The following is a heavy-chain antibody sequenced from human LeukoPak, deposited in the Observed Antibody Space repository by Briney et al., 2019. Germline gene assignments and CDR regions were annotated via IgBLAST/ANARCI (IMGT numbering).Heavy chain of an antibody. Sequence: PGGSLRLSCAGSGXIFSNYEMNWVRQAPGKGLEWVSYISSTGGDIYYADSVKGRFTISRDNAEKSVYLQMNSLRAEDTAVYYCARDLPTGTYRAYFDNWGQGTLVTVSS. CDR3: ARDLPTGTYRAYFDN. CDR1: GXIFSNYE. D-gene: IGHD1-26*01. J-gene: IGHJ4*02. CDR2: ISSTGGDI. V-gene: IGHV3-48*03.